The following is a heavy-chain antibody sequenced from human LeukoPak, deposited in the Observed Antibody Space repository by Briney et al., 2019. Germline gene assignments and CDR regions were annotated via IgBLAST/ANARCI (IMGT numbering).Heavy chain of an antibody. Sequence: GGSLRLSCAASGFTFSSYSMNWVRQAPGKGLEWVSSISSSSYIYYADSVKGRFAISRDNAKNSLYLQMNSLRAEDTAVYYCARDAPASPARFDYWGQGTLVTVSS. D-gene: IGHD2-15*01. CDR2: ISSSSYI. CDR1: GFTFSSYS. CDR3: ARDAPASPARFDY. V-gene: IGHV3-21*01. J-gene: IGHJ4*02.